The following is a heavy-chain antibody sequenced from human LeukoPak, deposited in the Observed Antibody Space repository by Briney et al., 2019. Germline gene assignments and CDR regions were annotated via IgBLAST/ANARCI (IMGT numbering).Heavy chain of an antibody. CDR1: GGSFSGYY. CDR2: INHSGST. J-gene: IGHJ6*03. V-gene: IGHV4-34*01. CDR3: ARGGGYCSGGSCRLLYYYYMDV. D-gene: IGHD2-15*01. Sequence: EPSETLSLTCAVYGGSFSGYYWSWIRQPPGKGLEWIGEINHSGSTNYNPSLKSRVTISVDTSKNQFSLKLSSVTAADTAVYCCARGGGYCSGGSCRLLYYYYMDVWGKGTTVTVSS.